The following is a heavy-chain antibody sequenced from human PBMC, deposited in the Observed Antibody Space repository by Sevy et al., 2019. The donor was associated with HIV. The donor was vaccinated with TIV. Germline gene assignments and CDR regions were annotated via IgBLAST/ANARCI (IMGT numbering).Heavy chain of an antibody. J-gene: IGHJ4*02. CDR1: GFTVNDKY. CDR3: LSLFLAERSCWSYFDY. D-gene: IGHD6-19*01. CDR2: IFSSGST. Sequence: GGSLRLSCAISGFTVNDKYIIWVRQAPGKGLEWVSVIFSSGSTYYADSAKGRFTISRDNSKNTVDLQMNSVRAEDTAVYYCLSLFLAERSCWSYFDYWGQGTLVTVSS. V-gene: IGHV3-66*01.